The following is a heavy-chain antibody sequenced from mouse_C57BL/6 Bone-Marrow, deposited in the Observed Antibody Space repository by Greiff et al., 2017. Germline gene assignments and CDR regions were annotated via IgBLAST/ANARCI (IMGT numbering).Heavy chain of an antibody. CDR2: IKYDGSST. CDR3: AREQSYAMDY. Sequence: EVQRVESEGGLVQPGRSMTLSCTASGFTFSDYYMAWVRQVPEKGLEWVANIKYDGSSTYYLDSLKSRFIISRDNAKNILYLQMSSLKSEDTATYDGAREQSYAMDYGGQGASVTVSS. CDR1: GFTFSDYY. J-gene: IGHJ4*01. V-gene: IGHV5-16*01.